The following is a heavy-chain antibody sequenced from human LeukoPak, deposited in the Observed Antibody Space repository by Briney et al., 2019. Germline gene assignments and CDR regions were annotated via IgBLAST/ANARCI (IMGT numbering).Heavy chain of an antibody. Sequence: GASVKVSCKASGYTFTGYYMHWVRQAPGQGLEWMGWINPNSGGTNYAQKFQGRVTMTRNTSISTAYMELSSLRSEDTAVYYCARGLKVLRPIVVVTAYDYWGQGTLVTVSS. CDR3: ARGLKVLRPIVVVTAYDY. J-gene: IGHJ4*02. D-gene: IGHD2-21*02. CDR2: INPNSGGT. CDR1: GYTFTGYY. V-gene: IGHV1-2*02.